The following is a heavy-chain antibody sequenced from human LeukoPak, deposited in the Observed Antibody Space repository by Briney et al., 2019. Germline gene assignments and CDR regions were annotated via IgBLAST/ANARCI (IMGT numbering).Heavy chain of an antibody. CDR1: GYTFTSYY. D-gene: IGHD2-2*01. CDR2: INPSGGST. CDR3: ARAGDCSSTSCYDDSEYYYYYYMDV. Sequence: ASVKVSCKASGYTFTSYYMHWVRPAPGQGLEWMGIINPSGGSTSYAQKFQGRVTMTRDTSTSTVYMELSSLRSEDTAVYYCARAGDCSSTSCYDDSEYYYYYYMDVWGKGTTVTVSS. J-gene: IGHJ6*03. V-gene: IGHV1-46*01.